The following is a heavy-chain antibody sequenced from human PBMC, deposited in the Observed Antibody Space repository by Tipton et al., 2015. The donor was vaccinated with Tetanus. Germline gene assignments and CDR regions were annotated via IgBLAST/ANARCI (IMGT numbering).Heavy chain of an antibody. Sequence: TLSLTCAVYGGTFNNYFWTWIRQPPGKGLEWIGEINYDGSTNYSPSLESRVTLSLDTTKKQVSLKLSSVTAADTAVYYCARGDYYGSGTYDVWGQGTTVTVPS. J-gene: IGHJ6*02. CDR3: ARGDYYGSGTYDV. CDR2: INYDGST. CDR1: GGTFNNYF. V-gene: IGHV4-34*01. D-gene: IGHD3-10*01.